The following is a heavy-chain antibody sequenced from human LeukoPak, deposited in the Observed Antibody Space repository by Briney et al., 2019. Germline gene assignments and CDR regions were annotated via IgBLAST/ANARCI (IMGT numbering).Heavy chain of an antibody. J-gene: IGHJ4*02. Sequence: PSETLSLTCTVSGGSISSYYWSWIRQPPGKGLEWIGYIYYSGSTNYNPSLKSRVTISVDTSKNQFSLRLNSVTAADTAVYYCARDNDYVWGSYRYGYDYWGQGTLVTVSS. D-gene: IGHD3-16*02. V-gene: IGHV4-59*01. CDR3: ARDNDYVWGSYRYGYDY. CDR2: IYYSGST. CDR1: GGSISSYY.